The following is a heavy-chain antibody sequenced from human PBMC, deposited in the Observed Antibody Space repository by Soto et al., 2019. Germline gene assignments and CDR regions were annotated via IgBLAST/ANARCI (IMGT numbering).Heavy chain of an antibody. Sequence: QVQLVQSGAEVKKPGASVKVSCKASGYTFTSYGISWVRQAPGQGLEWMGWINAYNGNTKYAQKLQGRVTMTTDTPTSAAYMQLRSLRSDDTAVYYCAGDQAMAQFDYWGQGTLVTVSS. D-gene: IGHD5-18*01. CDR1: GYTFTSYG. CDR3: AGDQAMAQFDY. CDR2: INAYNGNT. J-gene: IGHJ4*02. V-gene: IGHV1-18*01.